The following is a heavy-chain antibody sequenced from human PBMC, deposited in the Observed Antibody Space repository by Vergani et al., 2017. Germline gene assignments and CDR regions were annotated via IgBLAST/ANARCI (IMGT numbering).Heavy chain of an antibody. Sequence: QVQMQESGPGLVKNSETLSLTCSASGAPISYCCWSCLRQPAGKVLEWIGRLCPSGSTNYKPSLKSRVTMSIDTSKNQFSLKLTSVTAADTAVYYCATGAGPFDIWGQGTLVTVSS. CDR1: GAPISYCC. D-gene: IGHD7-27*01. CDR3: ATGAGPFDI. V-gene: IGHV4-4*07. CDR2: LCPSGST. J-gene: IGHJ4*02.